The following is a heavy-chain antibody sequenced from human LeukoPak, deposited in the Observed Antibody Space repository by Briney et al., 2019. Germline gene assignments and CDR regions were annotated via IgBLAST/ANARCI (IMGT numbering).Heavy chain of an antibody. Sequence: GGSLRLSCAASGFTFSSYGMHWVRQAPGKGLEWVAVISYGGSNKYYADSVKGRFTISRDNSKNTLYLQMNSLRVEDTAVYYCAKDRGYCSGGSCYLGYYYGMDVWGKGTTVTVSS. CDR1: GFTFSSYG. V-gene: IGHV3-30*18. CDR2: ISYGGSNK. D-gene: IGHD2-15*01. J-gene: IGHJ6*04. CDR3: AKDRGYCSGGSCYLGYYYGMDV.